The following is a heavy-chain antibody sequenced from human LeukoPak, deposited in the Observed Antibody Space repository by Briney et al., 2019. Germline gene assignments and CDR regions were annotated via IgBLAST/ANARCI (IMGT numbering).Heavy chain of an antibody. D-gene: IGHD6-19*01. Sequence: GGSLRLSCAASGFTFSSYGMHWVRQAPGKGLEWVAFIRYDGSNKYYADSVKGRFTISRDNSKNTLYLQMDSQRAEDTAVYYCARGPYSSGWDYYYYMDVWGKGTTVTVSS. J-gene: IGHJ6*03. CDR1: GFTFSSYG. CDR2: IRYDGSNK. V-gene: IGHV3-30*02. CDR3: ARGPYSSGWDYYYYMDV.